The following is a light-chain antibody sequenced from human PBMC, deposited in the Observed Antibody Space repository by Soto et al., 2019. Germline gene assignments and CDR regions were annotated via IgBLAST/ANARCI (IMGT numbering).Light chain of an antibody. Sequence: QSVLTQPPSVSGAPGQRVTISCTGSSSNLGAGYDVHWYKQLPGTAPKLLIFGNNNRPSGVPDRFSGSKFGPSASLAITGLQDDDEADYYCQSYDRSLSGTVLGGGTKVTVL. CDR2: GNN. CDR3: QSYDRSLSGTV. V-gene: IGLV1-40*01. CDR1: SSNLGAGYD. J-gene: IGLJ3*02.